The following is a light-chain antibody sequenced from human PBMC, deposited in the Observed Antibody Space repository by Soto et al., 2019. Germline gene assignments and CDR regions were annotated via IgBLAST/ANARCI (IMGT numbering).Light chain of an antibody. CDR1: QSVSSSY. Sequence: ELVLTQSPGTLPLSPGERATLSCRASQSVSSSYLAWYQQKPGQPPSRLIYAASSRATGIPDRFSGSASGTDFTLTISRLEPEDFAVYFWQQYGTSLPFTVGQGTEVEIK. CDR2: AAS. J-gene: IGKJ2*01. V-gene: IGKV3-20*01. CDR3: QQYGTSLPFT.